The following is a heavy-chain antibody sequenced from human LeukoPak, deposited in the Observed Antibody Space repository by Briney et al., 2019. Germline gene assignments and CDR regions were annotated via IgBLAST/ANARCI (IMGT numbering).Heavy chain of an antibody. D-gene: IGHD2-8*02. CDR2: ISYDGSNK. Sequence: PGGSLRLSCAASGFTFSSYGMHWVRQAPGKGLEWVAVISYDGSNKYYADSVKGRFTISRDNSKNMVYLQMNSLRAEDTAVYYCTRRAGGNLYDLDNWGQGTLVTVSS. V-gene: IGHV3-30*03. J-gene: IGHJ4*02. CDR1: GFTFSSYG. CDR3: TRRAGGNLYDLDN.